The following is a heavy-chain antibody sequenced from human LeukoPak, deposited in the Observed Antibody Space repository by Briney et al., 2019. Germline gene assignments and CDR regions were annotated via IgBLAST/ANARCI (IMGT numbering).Heavy chain of an antibody. D-gene: IGHD3-16*01. CDR3: ARDAGDYPDY. CDR2: INPSGGTT. V-gene: IGHV1-46*01. CDR1: GYTFTDFY. J-gene: IGHJ4*02. Sequence: ASVKVSCKASGYTFTDFYMHWVRQAPGQGLEWMGIINPSGGTTRYPQKFQGRVTMTRDTSTSTVYMELSSLRSEDTAVYYCARDAGDYPDYWGQGTLVTVSS.